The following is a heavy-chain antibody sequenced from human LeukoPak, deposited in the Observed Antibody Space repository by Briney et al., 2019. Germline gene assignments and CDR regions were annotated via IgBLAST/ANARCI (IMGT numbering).Heavy chain of an antibody. V-gene: IGHV4-34*01. CDR3: ARDSSGYYGDYYFDY. J-gene: IGHJ4*02. CDR2: INHSGST. Sequence: PSETLSLTCAVYGGSFSGYYWSWIRQPPGKGLEWIGEINHSGSTNYNPSLKSRVTISVDTSKNQFSLKLSSVTAADTAVYYCARDSSGYYGDYYFDYWGQGTLVTVSS. D-gene: IGHD4-17*01. CDR1: GGSFSGYY.